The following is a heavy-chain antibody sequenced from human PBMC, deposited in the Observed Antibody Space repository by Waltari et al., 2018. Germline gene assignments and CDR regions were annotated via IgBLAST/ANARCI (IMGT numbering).Heavy chain of an antibody. V-gene: IGHV4-31*03. J-gene: IGHJ5*02. CDR1: GGSISSGGYY. D-gene: IGHD4-4*01. CDR2: IYHSGST. Sequence: QVQLQESGPGLVKPSQTLSLTCTVSGGSISSGGYYWSWIRQHPGKGLEWIGYIYHSGSTYYNPSLKSRVTISVDRSKNQFSLKLSSVTAADTAVYYCARGDGDDYSNGWFDPWGQGTLVTVSS. CDR3: ARGDGDDYSNGWFDP.